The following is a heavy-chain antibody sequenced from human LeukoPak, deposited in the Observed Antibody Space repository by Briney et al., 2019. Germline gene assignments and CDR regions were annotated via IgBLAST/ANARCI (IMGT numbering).Heavy chain of an antibody. Sequence: GGSLRLSCAASGFTFSSYSMNRVRQAPGKGLEWVSSISSSSSYIYYADSVKGRFTISRDNAKNSLYLQMNSLRAEDTAVYYCAREGPGYCSSTSCSFDYWGQGTLVTVSS. CDR2: ISSSSSYI. CDR1: GFTFSSYS. J-gene: IGHJ4*02. D-gene: IGHD2-2*01. V-gene: IGHV3-21*01. CDR3: AREGPGYCSSTSCSFDY.